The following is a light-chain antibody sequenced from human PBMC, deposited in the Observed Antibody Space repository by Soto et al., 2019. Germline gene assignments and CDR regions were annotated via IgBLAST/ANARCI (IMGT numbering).Light chain of an antibody. Sequence: DIVMTQSPDSLAVSLGERATINCKSSQSVLYSSNNKNYLAWYQQKPGQPPKLLIYWASTRESGVPDRFSGSGSGTDFALTISSLQAEDVAVYYCQQNYSTPRTFGGGTKLEIK. CDR2: WAS. CDR1: QSVLYSSNNKNY. J-gene: IGKJ4*01. V-gene: IGKV4-1*01. CDR3: QQNYSTPRT.